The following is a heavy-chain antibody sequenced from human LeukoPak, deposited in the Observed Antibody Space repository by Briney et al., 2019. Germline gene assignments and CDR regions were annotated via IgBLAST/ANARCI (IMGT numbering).Heavy chain of an antibody. J-gene: IGHJ4*02. V-gene: IGHV3-53*01. CDR3: AKVGRASWAPYYFDY. D-gene: IGHD2-2*01. CDR2: IYSGGST. CDR1: GFTVSSNY. Sequence: GGSLRLSCAASGFTVSSNYMSWVRQAPGKGLEWVSVIYSGGSTYYADSVEGRFTISRHNSKNTLYLQMNNLRAEDTAVYYCAKVGRASWAPYYFDYWGQGTLVTVSS.